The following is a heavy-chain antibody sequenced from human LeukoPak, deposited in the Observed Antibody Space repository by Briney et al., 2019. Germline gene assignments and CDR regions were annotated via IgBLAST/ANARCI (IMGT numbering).Heavy chain of an antibody. D-gene: IGHD2-8*01. CDR3: ARGIVEDIVPPWGGFDP. Sequence: GASVTVSCKASGGTFSSYAISWVRQAPGQGLEWMGRIIPILGIANYAQKFQGRVTITADKSTSTAYMELSSLRSEDTAVYYCARGIVEDIVPPWGGFDPWGQGTLVTVSS. V-gene: IGHV1-69*04. CDR1: GGTFSSYA. CDR2: IIPILGIA. J-gene: IGHJ5*02.